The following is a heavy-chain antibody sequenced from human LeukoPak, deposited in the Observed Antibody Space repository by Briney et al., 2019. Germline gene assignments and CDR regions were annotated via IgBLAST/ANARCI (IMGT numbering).Heavy chain of an antibody. V-gene: IGHV1-3*01. Sequence: GASVKVSCKASGYTFTSYAMHWVRQAPGQRLEWMGWINAGNGNIEYSQKFQGRVTITRDTSASTAYMELSSLRSEDTAVYYCARDRGSVTGRWFDPWGQGTLVTVSS. CDR3: ARDRGSVTGRWFDP. CDR2: INAGNGNI. J-gene: IGHJ5*02. CDR1: GYTFTSYA. D-gene: IGHD6-19*01.